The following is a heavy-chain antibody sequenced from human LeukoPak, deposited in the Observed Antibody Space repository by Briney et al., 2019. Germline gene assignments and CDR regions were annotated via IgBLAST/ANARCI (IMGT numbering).Heavy chain of an antibody. CDR1: GDSLGSGMYY. V-gene: IGHV4-39*01. D-gene: IGHD4-17*01. J-gene: IGHJ1*01. Sequence: SETLSLSCTVSGDSLGSGMYYWGWIRQAPGKGLTWIGSIYHSGSIFYNASFESRVAMSVDPSNNQFSLRLTSVTAADTAVYYCARLCQVTTSAKFGHWGQEILVTVSS. CDR3: ARLCQVTTSAKFGH. CDR2: IYHSGSI.